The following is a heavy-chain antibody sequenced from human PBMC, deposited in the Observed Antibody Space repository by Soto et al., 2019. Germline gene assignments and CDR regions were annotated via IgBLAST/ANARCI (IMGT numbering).Heavy chain of an antibody. Sequence: QVQLVESGGGVVQPGRSLRLSCAASGFTFSSYAMHWVRQAPGKGLEWVAVISYDGSNKYYADSVKGRFTISRDNSKNTLYLQMNSLRAEDTAVYYCAREVKWFGEQTWCQGTLVTVSS. CDR3: AREVKWFGEQT. D-gene: IGHD3-10*01. V-gene: IGHV3-30-3*01. CDR2: ISYDGSNK. J-gene: IGHJ4*02. CDR1: GFTFSSYA.